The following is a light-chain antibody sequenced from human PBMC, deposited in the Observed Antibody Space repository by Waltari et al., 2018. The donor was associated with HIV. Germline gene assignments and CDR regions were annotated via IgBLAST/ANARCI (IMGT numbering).Light chain of an antibody. CDR2: PVS. J-gene: IGLJ3*02. CDR1: RHHIDFYNF. CDR3: SSFASQGTLM. V-gene: IGLV2-14*01. Sequence: QSPLSQPASVSGSPGQSITIPCTGVRHHIDFYNFVSWYQQDPGKAPQLILYPVSGRPSGVSSRFSGSKSGVTASLTISGLQAEDEATYFCSSFASQGTLMFGGGTKLTVL.